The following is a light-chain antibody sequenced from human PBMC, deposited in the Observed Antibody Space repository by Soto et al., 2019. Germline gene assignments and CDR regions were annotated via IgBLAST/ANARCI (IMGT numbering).Light chain of an antibody. J-gene: IGLJ2*01. CDR1: SSDVGGYNY. V-gene: IGLV2-14*03. Sequence: QSALTQPASVSGSPGQSITISCSGTSSDVGGYNYVSWYQHHPGKAPKLMIFDVSDRPSGVSYRFSGSKSGNTASLTISGLQAEDEADYYCSSYTSSTTLVVFGGGTKVTVL. CDR2: DVS. CDR3: SSYTSSTTLVV.